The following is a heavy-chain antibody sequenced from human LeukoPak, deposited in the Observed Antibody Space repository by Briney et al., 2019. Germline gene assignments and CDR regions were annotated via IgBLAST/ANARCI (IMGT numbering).Heavy chain of an antibody. D-gene: IGHD5-24*01. CDR3: ARDPGNGYWGGFDY. CDR1: GFTFSNCW. Sequence: GGSLRLSCPASGFTFSNCWMSWVRQAPGKGLEWVANINPDGSEKYYVDSVKGRFTISRDNAKNSLYLQMDSLRVADTAVHYCARDPGNGYWGGFDYWGQGTLVTVSS. V-gene: IGHV3-7*05. CDR2: INPDGSEK. J-gene: IGHJ4*02.